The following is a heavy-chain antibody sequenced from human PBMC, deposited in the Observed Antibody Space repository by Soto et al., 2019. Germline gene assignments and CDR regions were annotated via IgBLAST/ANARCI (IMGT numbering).Heavy chain of an antibody. D-gene: IGHD6-13*01. CDR1: GFTFSSYG. J-gene: IGHJ4*02. CDR3: AKTLNPRSSSSWYLDY. V-gene: IGHV3-30*18. Sequence: GGSLRLSCAASGFTFSSYGMHWVRQAPGKGLEWVAVISYDGSNKYYADSVKGRFTISRDNSKKTLYLQMNSLRAEDTAVYYCAKTLNPRSSSSWYLDYWGQGTLVTVSS. CDR2: ISYDGSNK.